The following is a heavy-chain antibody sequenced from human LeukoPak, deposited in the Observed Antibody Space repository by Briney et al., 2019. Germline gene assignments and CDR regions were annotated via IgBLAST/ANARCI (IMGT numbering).Heavy chain of an antibody. V-gene: IGHV4-34*01. D-gene: IGHD6-6*01. CDR1: GGSFSGYY. CDR2: INHSGST. Sequence: PETLSLTCAVYGGSFSGYYWSWIRQPPGKGLEWIGEINHSGSTNYNPSLKSRVTISVDTSKNQFSLKLSSVTAADTAVYYCARYSSSPNWFDPWGQGTLVTVSS. J-gene: IGHJ5*02. CDR3: ARYSSSPNWFDP.